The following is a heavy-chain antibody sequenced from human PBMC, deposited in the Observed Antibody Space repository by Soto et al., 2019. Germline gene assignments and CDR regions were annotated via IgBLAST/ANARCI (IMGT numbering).Heavy chain of an antibody. CDR1: GLTFSIYG. D-gene: IGHD2-8*02. Sequence: AGGSLRLSCAASGLTFSIYGMSWARQAPGKGLEWVSAVSGSGDSTYYADSVKGRFTISRDNSKNTLYLQMNSLRAEDAAVYYCAKGSPVLTVWGQGTTVTVSS. CDR3: AKGSPVLTV. CDR2: VSGSGDST. V-gene: IGHV3-23*01. J-gene: IGHJ6*02.